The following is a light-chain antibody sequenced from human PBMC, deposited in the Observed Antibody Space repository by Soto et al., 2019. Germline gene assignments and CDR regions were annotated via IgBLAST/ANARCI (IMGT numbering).Light chain of an antibody. Sequence: IQLTQSPSSLSASVGDRVTLTCRASQSINIYLNWYQQKPGKAPTLIIYAASSLQSGVPSRFSGGGYRTNFTRTISSLQTEDFANFYCQQGYRSPCSFGQGNKLEI. CDR3: QQGYRSPCS. CDR1: QSINIY. V-gene: IGKV1-39*01. J-gene: IGKJ2*04. CDR2: AAS.